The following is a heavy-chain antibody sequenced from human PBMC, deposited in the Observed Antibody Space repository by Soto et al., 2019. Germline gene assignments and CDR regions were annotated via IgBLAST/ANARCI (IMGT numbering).Heavy chain of an antibody. CDR1: GFTFSSYA. CDR2: ISGSGSRT. Sequence: LRLSCAVSGFTFSSYAMSWVRQAPGKGLEWVSGISGSGSRTYHADSVKGRFTISRDNSKNTLYLQMNSLRAEDTAVYYCAKEGAMVSYFDYWGQGTLVTVSS. V-gene: IGHV3-23*01. D-gene: IGHD5-18*01. J-gene: IGHJ4*02. CDR3: AKEGAMVSYFDY.